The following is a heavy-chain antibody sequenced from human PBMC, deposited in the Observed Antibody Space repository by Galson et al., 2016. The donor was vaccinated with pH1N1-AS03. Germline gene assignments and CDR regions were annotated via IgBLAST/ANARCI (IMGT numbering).Heavy chain of an antibody. D-gene: IGHD3-16*02. CDR1: GGSMTSPDW. J-gene: IGHJ4*02. V-gene: IGHV4-4*01. CDR3: ASAGYLTPGYHY. CDR2: VHYSGTT. Sequence: ETLSLTCAVSGGSMTSPDWWTWVRQPPGKGLEWFGEVHYSGTTSYNPSLNSRVTMSIDKSNNQFSLNLGSVTAADTAVYFCASAGYLTPGYHYWGQGALVTVSS.